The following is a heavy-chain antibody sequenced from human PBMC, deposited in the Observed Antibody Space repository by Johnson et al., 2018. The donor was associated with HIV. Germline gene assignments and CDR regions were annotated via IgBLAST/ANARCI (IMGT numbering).Heavy chain of an antibody. D-gene: IGHD1-26*01. CDR3: AKDPYSGSPIDI. CDR2: ISYDGSDR. Sequence: QVQLVESGGGLVQPGGSLRLSCTASGFTFSTYAMHWVRQAPGKGLEWVAVISYDGSDRYYADSVKGRFTISRDNSKNTLYLQMNSLRAEDTAVYYCAKDPYSGSPIDIWGQGTMVTVSS. CDR1: GFTFSTYA. V-gene: IGHV3-30-3*01. J-gene: IGHJ3*02.